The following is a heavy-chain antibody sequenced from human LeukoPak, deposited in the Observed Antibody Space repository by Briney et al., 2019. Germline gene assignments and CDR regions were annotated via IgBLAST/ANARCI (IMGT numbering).Heavy chain of an antibody. J-gene: IGHJ6*03. D-gene: IGHD1-26*01. CDR1: GYTFISYY. V-gene: IGHV1-46*01. Sequence: ASVKVSCKASGYTFISYYMHWVRQAPGQGVEWMGIINPSGGSTSYAQKFQGRVTMTRDMSTSTVYMELSSLRSEDTAVYYCARDLSTVGARHRPPTDYYMDVWGKGTTVTVSS. CDR2: INPSGGST. CDR3: ARDLSTVGARHRPPTDYYMDV.